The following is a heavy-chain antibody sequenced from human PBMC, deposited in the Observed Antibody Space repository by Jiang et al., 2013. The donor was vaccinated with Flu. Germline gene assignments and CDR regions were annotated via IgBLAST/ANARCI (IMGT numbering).Heavy chain of an antibody. J-gene: IGHJ4*02. Sequence: DTDYAQNFQGRVTMTRDTSISTAYMELSRLRSDDTAVYYCAREKRPMIVDYYFDFWGQGTLVTVSS. CDR3: AREKRPMIVDYYFDF. CDR2: DT. V-gene: IGHV1-2*02. D-gene: IGHD3-22*01.